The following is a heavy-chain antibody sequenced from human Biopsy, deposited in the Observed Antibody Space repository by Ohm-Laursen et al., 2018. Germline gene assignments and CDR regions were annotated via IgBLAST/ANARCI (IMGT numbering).Heavy chain of an antibody. CDR2: ISNSGNT. CDR1: GDSINSSY. D-gene: IGHD2-15*01. V-gene: IGHV4-59*08. J-gene: IGHJ4*02. CDR3: ARRGSGGRSFDY. Sequence: GTLSLTCTVSGDSINSSYWSWIRQAPGKGLEWIGFISNSGNTNYNPSLRSRVTISADTSKNQFSLKLGSVTVADTAVFYCARRGSGGRSFDYWGQGSLVTVSS.